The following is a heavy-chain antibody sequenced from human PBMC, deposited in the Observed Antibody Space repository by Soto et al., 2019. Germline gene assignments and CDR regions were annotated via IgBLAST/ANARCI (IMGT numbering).Heavy chain of an antibody. Sequence: SSVNVSCKASGGTFSSYSISWVRQAPGQGLEWMGGIIPIFGTANYAQKFQGRVTITADESTSTAYMELSSLRSEDTAVYYCARTIAARYYYYGMDVWGQGTTVTVSS. CDR1: GGTFSSYS. V-gene: IGHV1-69*13. CDR2: IIPIFGTA. D-gene: IGHD6-13*01. CDR3: ARTIAARYYYYGMDV. J-gene: IGHJ6*02.